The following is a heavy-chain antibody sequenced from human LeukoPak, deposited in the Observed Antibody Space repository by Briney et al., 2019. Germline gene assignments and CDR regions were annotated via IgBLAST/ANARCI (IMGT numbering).Heavy chain of an antibody. J-gene: IGHJ4*02. D-gene: IGHD3-3*01. CDR3: ARDGPKVTLFGVVIFDY. CDR1: GFTFSSYA. CDR2: ISYDGSNK. Sequence: GGSLRLSCAASGFTFSSYAMHWVRQAPGKGLEWVAVISYDGSNKYYADSVKGRFTISRDNSKNTVYLQMNSLRAEDTAVYYCARDGPKVTLFGVVIFDYWGQGTLVTVSS. V-gene: IGHV3-30*04.